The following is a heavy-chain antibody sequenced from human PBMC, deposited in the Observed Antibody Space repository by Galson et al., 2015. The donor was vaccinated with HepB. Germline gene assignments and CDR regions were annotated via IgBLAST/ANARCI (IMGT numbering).Heavy chain of an antibody. D-gene: IGHD1-26*01. CDR3: ARVDDKGDSRVYHFYGMDV. Sequence: SLRLACAASGFTFRKYWLNWVRQAPGKGLEWVAIIKQDGSEKFYVASVKGRFIISRANAKNSVYLQMNSLRPEDTAVYYCARVDDKGDSRVYHFYGMDVWGQGTTVAVSS. CDR2: IKQDGSEK. J-gene: IGHJ6*02. CDR1: GFTFRKYW. V-gene: IGHV3-7*03.